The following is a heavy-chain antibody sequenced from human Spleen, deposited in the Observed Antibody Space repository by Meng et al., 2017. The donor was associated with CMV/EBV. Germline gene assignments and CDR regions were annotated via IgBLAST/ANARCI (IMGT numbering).Heavy chain of an antibody. CDR3: ARGAWLFDS. Sequence: GESLKISCAASGFTFSTFTMNWVRQAPGRGLEWVANIKEDGSEKYYVDSVKGRFTISRDNAKNSLYLQMNSLRAGDTAMYYCARGAWLFDSWGQGTLVTVSS. CDR1: GFTFSTFT. J-gene: IGHJ4*02. V-gene: IGHV3-7*01. CDR2: IKEDGSEK. D-gene: IGHD5-12*01.